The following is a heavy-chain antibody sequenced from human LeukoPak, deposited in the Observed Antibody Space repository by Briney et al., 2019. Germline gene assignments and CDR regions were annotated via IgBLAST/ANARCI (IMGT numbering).Heavy chain of an antibody. D-gene: IGHD1-20*01. CDR1: GGSISYY. CDR2: IYYTGST. J-gene: IGHJ4*02. Sequence: PSETLSLTCSVSGGSISYYWVWIRQPPGKGLEWIGSIYYTGSTYYNPSLKSRVTISVDTSKNQFSLKLSSVTAADTAVYYCARGLDNWNVYIFDYWGLGTLVTVSS. V-gene: IGHV4-39*07. CDR3: ARGLDNWNVYIFDY.